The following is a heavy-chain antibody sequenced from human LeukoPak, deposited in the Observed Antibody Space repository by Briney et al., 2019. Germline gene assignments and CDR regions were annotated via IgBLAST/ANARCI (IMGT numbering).Heavy chain of an antibody. CDR3: ARTYYDFWSGHLYYFDY. D-gene: IGHD3-3*01. J-gene: IGHJ4*02. V-gene: IGHV1-3*01. Sequence: GASVNVSCKASGYTFTSYAMHWVRQAPGQRLEWMGWINAGNGNTKYSQKFQGRVTITRDTSASTAYMEPSSLRSEDTAVYYCARTYYDFWSGHLYYFDYWGQGTLVTVSS. CDR2: INAGNGNT. CDR1: GYTFTSYA.